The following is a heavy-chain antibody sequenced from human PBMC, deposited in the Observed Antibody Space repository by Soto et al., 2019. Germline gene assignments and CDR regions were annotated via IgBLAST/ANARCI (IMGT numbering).Heavy chain of an antibody. Sequence: QVQLQESGPGLVKPSWTLSLTCAVSGGSISSSKWWSWVRQPPGKGLEWIGQIYHGGSSDYNPSLKSRVTISVDKSKSRFTLKLSSVTAADTVVYYCASDRDSSDTGGMDVWGQGNTVTVSS. CDR1: GGSISSSKW. D-gene: IGHD3-22*01. CDR2: IYHGGSS. CDR3: ASDRDSSDTGGMDV. V-gene: IGHV4-4*02. J-gene: IGHJ6*02.